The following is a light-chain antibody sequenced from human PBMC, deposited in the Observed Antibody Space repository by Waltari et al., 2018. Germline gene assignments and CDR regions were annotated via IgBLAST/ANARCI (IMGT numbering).Light chain of an antibody. CDR1: QNINTW. Sequence: DIQMTQSPPTLSASVGDRVTITCRASQNINTWLAWSQQKPGKAPKLLIYRASSLESGVPSRFSGSGSGTEFTLTISSLQPDDFATYYCQQYNSHPYNFGQGTKLEIK. CDR3: QQYNSHPYN. V-gene: IGKV1-5*03. J-gene: IGKJ2*01. CDR2: RAS.